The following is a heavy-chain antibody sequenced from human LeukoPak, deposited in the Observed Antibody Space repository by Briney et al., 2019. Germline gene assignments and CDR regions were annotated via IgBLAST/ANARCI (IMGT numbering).Heavy chain of an antibody. D-gene: IGHD2-2*01. Sequence: GGSLRLSCAASGFTFSSYAMSWVRQAPGKGLEWVSAISGSGGSTYYADSVKGRFTISRDNSKTTLYLQMNSLRAEDTAVYYCAKERRGYCSSTSCYPTDYWGQGTLVTVSS. CDR1: GFTFSSYA. CDR2: ISGSGGST. CDR3: AKERRGYCSSTSCYPTDY. V-gene: IGHV3-23*01. J-gene: IGHJ4*02.